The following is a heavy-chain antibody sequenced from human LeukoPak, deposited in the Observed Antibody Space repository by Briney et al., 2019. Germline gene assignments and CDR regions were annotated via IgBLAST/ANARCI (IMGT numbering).Heavy chain of an antibody. J-gene: IGHJ6*02. CDR1: GFTFSSYG. D-gene: IGHD3-22*01. Sequence: GGSLRLSCAASGFTFSSYGMHWVRQAPGKGLEWVAFIRYDGDKKHYVDSVKGRFTISRDNSRNTLYLQMNSLRVEDTAVYFCARVGDYYDSSGYSLDYYYGMDVWGQGTTVTVSS. CDR2: IRYDGDKK. CDR3: ARVGDYYDSSGYSLDYYYGMDV. V-gene: IGHV3-30*02.